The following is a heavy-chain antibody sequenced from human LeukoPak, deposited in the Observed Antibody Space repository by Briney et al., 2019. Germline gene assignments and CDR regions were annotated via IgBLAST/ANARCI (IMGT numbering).Heavy chain of an antibody. CDR2: ISSSSSYI. D-gene: IGHD3-16*01. V-gene: IGHV3-21*01. CDR1: GFTFSSYS. Sequence: PGGSLRLSCAASGFTFSSYSMNWVSQAPGKGLEWVSSISSSSSYIYYADSVKGRFTISRDNAKNSLYLQMNSLRAEDTAVYYCARDYVLGDAFDIWGQGTMVTVSS. CDR3: ARDYVLGDAFDI. J-gene: IGHJ3*02.